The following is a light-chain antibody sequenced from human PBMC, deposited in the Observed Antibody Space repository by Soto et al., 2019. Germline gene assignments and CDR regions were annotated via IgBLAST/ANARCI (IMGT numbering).Light chain of an antibody. CDR3: QQSYSIPLT. CDR2: AAS. V-gene: IGKV1-39*01. J-gene: IGKJ1*01. CDR1: QGIRTY. Sequence: DIQMTQSPSSLSASVGDRVTITCRASQGIRTYLNWFHQTPGKAPKLLIYAASTLQSGVPSRFSANASGTDFTLTISSLHPEDFGTYHCQQSYSIPLTFGQGTKVEI.